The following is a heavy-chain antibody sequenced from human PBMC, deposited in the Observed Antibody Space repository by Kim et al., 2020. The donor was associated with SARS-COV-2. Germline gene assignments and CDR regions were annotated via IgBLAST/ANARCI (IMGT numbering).Heavy chain of an antibody. Sequence: GGSLRLSCAASGFTFSSYGMNWVRQAPGKGLEWVAVIWYDGSNKYYADSVKGRFTISRDNSKNTLYLQMNSLRAEDTAVYYCARAAYSSTSRYYYYGMDVWGRGTTVTVSS. CDR2: IWYDGSNK. D-gene: IGHD6-6*01. V-gene: IGHV3-33*01. J-gene: IGHJ6*02. CDR3: ARAAYSSTSRYYYYGMDV. CDR1: GFTFSSYG.